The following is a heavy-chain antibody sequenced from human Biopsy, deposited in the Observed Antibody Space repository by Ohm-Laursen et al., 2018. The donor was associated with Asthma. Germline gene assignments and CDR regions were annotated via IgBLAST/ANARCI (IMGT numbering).Heavy chain of an antibody. D-gene: IGHD5-24*01. CDR3: VRVKDGYNFDY. V-gene: IGHV4-30-2*01. CDR1: GGSISSGGYS. CDR2: IYHSGST. Sequence: QTLSLTCAVSGGSISSGGYSWSWIRQPPGKGLEWIGYIYHSGSTYYNPSLKSRVTISVDRSKNQFSLKLSSVTAADTAAYYCVRVKDGYNFDYWGQGTLVTVSS. J-gene: IGHJ4*02.